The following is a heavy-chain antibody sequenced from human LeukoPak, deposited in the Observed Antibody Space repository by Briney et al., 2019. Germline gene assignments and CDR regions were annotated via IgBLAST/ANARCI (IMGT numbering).Heavy chain of an antibody. Sequence: SETLSLTCAVYGGSFSGYYWSWIRQPPGKGLEWIGEINHSGSTNYNPSLKSRVTISVDTSKNQFSLKLSSVTAADTAVYYCARQTIIRYFDWLPGGGYFDYWGQGTLVTVSS. J-gene: IGHJ4*02. D-gene: IGHD3-9*01. CDR1: GGSFSGYY. V-gene: IGHV4-34*01. CDR2: INHSGST. CDR3: ARQTIIRYFDWLPGGGYFDY.